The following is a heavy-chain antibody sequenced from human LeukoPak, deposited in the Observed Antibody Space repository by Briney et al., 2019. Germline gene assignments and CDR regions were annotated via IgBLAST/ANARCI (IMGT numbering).Heavy chain of an antibody. V-gene: IGHV3-33*01. Sequence: GSLRLSCAASGFTFSSYGMHWVRQAPGKGLEGVAVIWYDGSNKYYADSVKGGFTISRDNSKNTLYLQMNSLRAEDTAVYYCARDRTSGYDWDDAFDIWGQGTMVTVSS. D-gene: IGHD5-12*01. J-gene: IGHJ3*02. CDR3: ARDRTSGYDWDDAFDI. CDR1: GFTFSSYG. CDR2: IWYDGSNK.